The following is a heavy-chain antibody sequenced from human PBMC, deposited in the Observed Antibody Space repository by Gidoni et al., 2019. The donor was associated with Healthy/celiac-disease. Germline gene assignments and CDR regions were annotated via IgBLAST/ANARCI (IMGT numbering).Heavy chain of an antibody. CDR2: INHSGST. V-gene: IGHV4-34*01. CDR1: GGSFRGYY. D-gene: IGHD4-17*01. Sequence: QVQLQQWGAGLLKPSETLSLTCAVYGGSFRGYYWSWIRQPPGKGLEWIGEINHSGSTNYNPSLKSRVTISVDTSKNQFSLKLSSVTAADTAVYYCARVSRGSNSHDYGAKPFDYWGQGTLVTVSS. J-gene: IGHJ4*02. CDR3: ARVSRGSNSHDYGAKPFDY.